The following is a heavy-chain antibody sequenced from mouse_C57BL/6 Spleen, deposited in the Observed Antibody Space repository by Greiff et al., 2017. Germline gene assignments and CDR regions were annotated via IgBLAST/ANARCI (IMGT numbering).Heavy chain of an antibody. D-gene: IGHD1-1*01. CDR2: IYPGDGDT. Sequence: VQLQQSGPELVKPGASVKISCKASGYAFSSSWMNWVKQRPGKGLEWIGRIYPGDGDTNYNGKFKGKATLTADKSSSTAYMQLSSLTSEDSAVYFCARWDYYGSSFAYWGQGTLVTVSA. J-gene: IGHJ3*01. V-gene: IGHV1-82*01. CDR3: ARWDYYGSSFAY. CDR1: GYAFSSSW.